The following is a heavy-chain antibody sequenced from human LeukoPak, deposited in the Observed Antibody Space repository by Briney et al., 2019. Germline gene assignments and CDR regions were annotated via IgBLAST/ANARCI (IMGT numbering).Heavy chain of an antibody. V-gene: IGHV1-2*02. Sequence: ASVQVSCKASGYTFTFYYIHWLRQVPGQAFEWVGWSDPKSGATKYEHFQGRVTMTSDTSTRTAYMELSRLRSDDTAIYYCARANAYDNNGYSPEFRYWGQGTLVTVSS. CDR2: SDPKSGAT. D-gene: IGHD3-22*01. CDR3: ARANAYDNNGYSPEFRY. J-gene: IGHJ4*02. CDR1: GYTFTFYY.